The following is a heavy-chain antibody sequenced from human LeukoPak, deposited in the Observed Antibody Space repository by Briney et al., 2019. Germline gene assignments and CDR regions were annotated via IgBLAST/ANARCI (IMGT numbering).Heavy chain of an antibody. CDR1: GGSISSSRYY. V-gene: IGHV4-39*01. D-gene: IGHD6-13*01. CDR2: IYYSGST. Sequence: SETLSLTCTVSGGSISSSRYYWGWIRQPPGKGLEWIGSIYYSGSTYYNPSLKSRVTISVDTSKNQFSLKLSSVTAADTAVYYCARLSSSWYVGGPFDYWGQGTLVTVSS. J-gene: IGHJ4*02. CDR3: ARLSSSWYVGGPFDY.